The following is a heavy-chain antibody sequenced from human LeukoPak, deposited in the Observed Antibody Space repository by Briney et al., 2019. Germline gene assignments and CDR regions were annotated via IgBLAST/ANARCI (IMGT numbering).Heavy chain of an antibody. CDR1: GFTFSAYG. V-gene: IGHV3-30*02. J-gene: IGHJ5*02. D-gene: IGHD4-17*01. CDR2: IFYDGSNK. CDR3: APRKTTVTTDWFDP. Sequence: PGGSLRLSCAASGFTFSAYGMHWVRQAPGKGLDWVTFIFYDGSNKYYADSVKGRFTISRDNSKNTLYLQMNSLRAEDTAVYYCAPRKTTVTTDWFDPWGQGTLVTVSS.